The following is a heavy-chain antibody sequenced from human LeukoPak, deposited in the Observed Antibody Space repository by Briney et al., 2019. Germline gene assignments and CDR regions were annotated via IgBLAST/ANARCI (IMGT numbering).Heavy chain of an antibody. CDR2: IFYDAYNK. CDR3: ARSQSDSSGYYRFDY. Sequence: GRSLRLSCAASGFTFSTYGMHWVRQAPGKGLEWVAVIFYDAYNKYYADSVKGRFTISRDNSKNTLYLQMNSLRVEDTAVYYCARSQSDSSGYYRFDYWGQGTLVTVSS. V-gene: IGHV3-33*01. CDR1: GFTFSTYG. J-gene: IGHJ4*02. D-gene: IGHD3-22*01.